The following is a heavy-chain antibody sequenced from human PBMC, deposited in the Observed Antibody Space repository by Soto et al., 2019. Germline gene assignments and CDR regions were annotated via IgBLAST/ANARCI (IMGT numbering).Heavy chain of an antibody. J-gene: IGHJ4*02. Sequence: SVKVSCKASGGTFSTSAISWVRQAPGQGLEWMGGFIPIFPTPDYAHKFQGRVTMTRDTSTSTVYMELSSLRSEDTAVYYCATLLIHESTVDYWGQGTLVTDSS. V-gene: IGHV1-69*05. CDR1: GGTFSTSA. D-gene: IGHD2-15*01. CDR2: FIPIFPTP. CDR3: ATLLIHESTVDY.